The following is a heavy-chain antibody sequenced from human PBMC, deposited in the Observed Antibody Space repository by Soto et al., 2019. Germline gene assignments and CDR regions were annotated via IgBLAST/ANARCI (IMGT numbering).Heavy chain of an antibody. V-gene: IGHV3-30-3*01. J-gene: IGHJ6*02. CDR2: ISFDGTKK. CDR1: GFTFNIYA. CDR3: AREDDYGYRYINYGLDV. D-gene: IGHD4-17*01. Sequence: GGSLRLSCEASGFTFNIYAFHWVRQAPGKGLEWVAVISFDGTKKYYSDSVKGRFTISRDNLKNTLYLQMNNLRVEDAALYFCAREDDYGYRYINYGLDVWGQGTTVTVS.